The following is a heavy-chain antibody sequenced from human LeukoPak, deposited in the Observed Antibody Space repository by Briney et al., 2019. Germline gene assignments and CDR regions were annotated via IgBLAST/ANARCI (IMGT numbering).Heavy chain of an antibody. Sequence: HGESLKISCKCSGYSFTSYWIGWVRQLPGKGLEWMGIIYPADFGIRYSPSFQGQVTISVDKSISAAYLQWSSLKASDSAMYYCARCGGPYYYDSSGYYRYWYFDLWGRGTLVTVSS. J-gene: IGHJ2*01. CDR3: ARCGGPYYYDSSGYYRYWYFDL. D-gene: IGHD3-22*01. V-gene: IGHV5-51*01. CDR1: GYSFTSYW. CDR2: IYPADFGI.